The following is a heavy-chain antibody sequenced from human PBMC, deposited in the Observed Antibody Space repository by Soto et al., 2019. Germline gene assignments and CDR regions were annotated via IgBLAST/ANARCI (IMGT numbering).Heavy chain of an antibody. Sequence: HPGGSLRLSCAASGFTFSTYWMSWVRQAPGKGLEWVANIKQDGSEEYYVDSVKGRFTISRDNAKNSLYLQMNSLRAEDTAVYYCARDNLNGDNEYVVWGQGTLVTVSS. CDR2: IKQDGSEE. CDR1: GFTFSTYW. D-gene: IGHD4-17*01. V-gene: IGHV3-7*01. CDR3: ARDNLNGDNEYVV. J-gene: IGHJ4*02.